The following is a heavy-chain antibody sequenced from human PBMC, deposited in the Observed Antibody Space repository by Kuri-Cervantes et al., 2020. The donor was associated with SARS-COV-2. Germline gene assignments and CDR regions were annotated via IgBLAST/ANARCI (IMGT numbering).Heavy chain of an antibody. V-gene: IGHV3-21*01. CDR1: GFTFSSYS. CDR2: ISSSSSYI. Sequence: GGSLRLSCAASGFTFSSYSMNWVRQAPGKGLEWVSSISSSSSYIYYADSVKGRFTISRDNAKNSLYLQMNSLRAEDTAVYYCARDLGILTGYYSHYYNYYGMDVWGQGTTVTVSS. CDR3: ARDLGILTGYYSHYYNYYGMDV. D-gene: IGHD3-9*01. J-gene: IGHJ6*02.